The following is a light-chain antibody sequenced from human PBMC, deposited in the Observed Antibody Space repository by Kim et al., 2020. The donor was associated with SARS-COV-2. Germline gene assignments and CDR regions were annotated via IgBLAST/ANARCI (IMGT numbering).Light chain of an antibody. Sequence: SYELTQPPSVSVSPGQTASITCSGDKLGDKYACWYQQKPGQSPVLVIYQDSKRPSGIPVRFSGSNSGNTATLTISGTQAMDEADYYCQAWDSSTHVFGT. J-gene: IGLJ1*01. CDR1: KLGDKY. CDR3: QAWDSSTHV. CDR2: QDS. V-gene: IGLV3-1*01.